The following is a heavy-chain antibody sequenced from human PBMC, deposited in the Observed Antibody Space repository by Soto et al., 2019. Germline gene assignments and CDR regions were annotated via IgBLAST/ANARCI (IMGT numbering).Heavy chain of an antibody. CDR2: ITGGGAYT. CDR3: ARDSAGSLVIAVASYYYYYGMDV. V-gene: IGHV3-23*01. D-gene: IGHD6-19*01. Sequence: GGSLRLSCVASGFTFSDYAMSWVRQAPGKGLEWVSTITGGGAYTYSADSVEGRFTISRDNSKNTLYLQMKSLRAEDMAVYYCARDSAGSLVIAVASYYYYYGMDVWGQGTTVTVSS. CDR1: GFTFSDYA. J-gene: IGHJ6*02.